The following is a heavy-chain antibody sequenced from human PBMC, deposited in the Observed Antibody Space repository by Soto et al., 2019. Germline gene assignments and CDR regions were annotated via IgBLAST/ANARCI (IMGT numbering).Heavy chain of an antibody. J-gene: IGHJ6*02. V-gene: IGHV1-69*12. CDR2: IIPIFGTA. D-gene: IGHD5-12*01. CDR3: ARDAKRWLQSDYYYYGMDG. CDR1: GGTFSSYA. Sequence: QVQLVQSGAEVKKPGSSVKVSCKASGGTFSSYAISWVRQAPGQGLEWMGGIIPIFGTANYAQKFQGRVTITADESTSTAYMELSSLRSEDTGVYYCARDAKRWLQSDYYYYGMDGWGQGTTVTVSS.